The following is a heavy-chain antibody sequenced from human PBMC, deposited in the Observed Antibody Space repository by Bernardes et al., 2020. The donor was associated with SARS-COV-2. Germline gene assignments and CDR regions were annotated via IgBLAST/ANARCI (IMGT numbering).Heavy chain of an antibody. CDR1: GGSISSHY. Sequence: SETLSLTCIVSGGSISSHYWSWIRQPPGKGLEWIGYIYYTGSTNYNPSLKSRVTISVDTSKNQFSLKLSSVTATDTAVYFCAGRQYSYFYTDVWGKGTTVSVSS. V-gene: IGHV4-59*08. CDR2: IYYTGST. J-gene: IGHJ6*03. CDR3: AGRQYSYFYTDV.